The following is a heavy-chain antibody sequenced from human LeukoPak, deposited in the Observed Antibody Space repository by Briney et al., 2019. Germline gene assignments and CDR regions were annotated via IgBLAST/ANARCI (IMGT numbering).Heavy chain of an antibody. D-gene: IGHD3-22*01. CDR1: GFTFSSYA. Sequence: PGRSLRLSCAASGFTFSSYAMHWVRQAPGKGLEWVAVISYDGSNKYYADSVKGRFTISRDNSKNTLYLQMNSLRAEDTAVYYCARTSFLYYYDSSGYQDYWGQGTLVTVS. V-gene: IGHV3-30*04. J-gene: IGHJ4*02. CDR3: ARTSFLYYYDSSGYQDY. CDR2: ISYDGSNK.